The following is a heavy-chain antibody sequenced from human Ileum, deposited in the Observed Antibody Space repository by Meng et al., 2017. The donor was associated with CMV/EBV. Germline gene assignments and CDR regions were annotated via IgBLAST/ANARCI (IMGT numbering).Heavy chain of an antibody. J-gene: IGHJ4*02. V-gene: IGHV3-74*01. D-gene: IGHD1-26*01. CDR1: GFTFSTYS. CDR2: IKGDGSRT. CDR3: ARDKWELYFDY. Sequence: GSLRLSCAASGFTFSTYSMHWVRQVPGKGLVWVSHIKGDGSRTNYADSVKGRFTISRDNAKNTLYLQMNSLRAEDTAVYYCARDKWELYFDYWGQGALVTVSS.